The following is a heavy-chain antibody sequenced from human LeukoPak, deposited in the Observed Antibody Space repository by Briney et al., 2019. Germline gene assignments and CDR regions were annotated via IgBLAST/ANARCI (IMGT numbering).Heavy chain of an antibody. V-gene: IGHV3-13*04. D-gene: IGHD3-10*01. CDR3: ARGVWFGELLYPSDAFDI. Sequence: PGGSLRLSCAASGFTFSSYDMHWVRQATGKGLEWVSAIGTAGDTYYPGSVKGRFTISRENAKNSLYLQMNSLRAGDTAVYYCARGVWFGELLYPSDAFDIWGQGTMVTVSS. CDR1: GFTFSSYD. CDR2: IGTAGDT. J-gene: IGHJ3*02.